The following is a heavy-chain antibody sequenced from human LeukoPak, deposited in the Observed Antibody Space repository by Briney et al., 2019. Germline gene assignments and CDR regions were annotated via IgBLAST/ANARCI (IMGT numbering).Heavy chain of an antibody. Sequence: SETLSLTCTVSGGSISSSSYYWGWIRQPPGKGLEWIGSIYYSGSTYYNPSLKSRVTISVDTSKNQFSLKLSSVTAADTAVYYCARDSPRIGWFDPWGQGTLVTVSS. V-gene: IGHV4-39*07. J-gene: IGHJ5*02. CDR1: GGSISSSSYY. D-gene: IGHD2-21*01. CDR3: ARDSPRIGWFDP. CDR2: IYYSGST.